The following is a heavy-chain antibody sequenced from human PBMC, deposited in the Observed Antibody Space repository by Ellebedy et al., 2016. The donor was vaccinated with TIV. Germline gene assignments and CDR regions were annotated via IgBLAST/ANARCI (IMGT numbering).Heavy chain of an antibody. CDR3: ARDGPLGIDY. V-gene: IGHV1-46*01. Sequence: ASVKVSCKASGYTFTGYYMQWVRQAPGQGLEWMGIINPSGGSTDYAQRFQGRVTVTRGTSTRTVYMELSSLRSEDTAVYYCARDGPLGIDYWGQGTLVTVSS. J-gene: IGHJ4*02. CDR1: GYTFTGYY. D-gene: IGHD7-27*01. CDR2: INPSGGST.